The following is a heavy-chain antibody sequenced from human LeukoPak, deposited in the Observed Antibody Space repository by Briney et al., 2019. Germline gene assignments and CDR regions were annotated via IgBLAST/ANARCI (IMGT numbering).Heavy chain of an antibody. D-gene: IGHD3-10*01. CDR1: GGSISSYY. Sequence: SETLSLTCTVSGGSISSYYWSWIRQPPGKGLEWVGYIYYSGSTNYNPSLKSRVTISVDTSKNQFSLKLSSVTAADTAVYYCARDVLRFGELFTPDWGQGTLVTVSS. J-gene: IGHJ4*02. V-gene: IGHV4-59*01. CDR3: ARDVLRFGELFTPD. CDR2: IYYSGST.